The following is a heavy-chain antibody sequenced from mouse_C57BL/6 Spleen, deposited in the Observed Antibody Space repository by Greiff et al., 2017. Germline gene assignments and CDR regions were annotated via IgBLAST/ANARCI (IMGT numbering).Heavy chain of an antibody. Sequence: EVQLVESGGGLVQPGGSLSLSCAASGFTFTDYYMSWVRQPPGQALEWLGFIRNKANGYTTEYSASVKGRFTISRDNSQSILYLQMNALRAEYSATYYCARAIYYGSRFDYWGQGTTLTVSS. J-gene: IGHJ2*01. D-gene: IGHD1-1*01. CDR3: ARAIYYGSRFDY. CDR2: IRNKANGYTT. V-gene: IGHV7-3*01. CDR1: GFTFTDYY.